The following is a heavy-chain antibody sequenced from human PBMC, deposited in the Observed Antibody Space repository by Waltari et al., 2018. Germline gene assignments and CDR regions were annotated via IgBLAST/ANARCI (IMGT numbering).Heavy chain of an antibody. CDR2: ISGRGGST. V-gene: IGHV3-23*01. D-gene: IGHD3-22*01. CDR1: GFTFSSYA. Sequence: EVQLLESGGGLVQPGGSLRLSCAASGFTFSSYAMSWVRQAPGKGLEWVSAISGRGGSTYYAEAVKGRFTISRDNSKNTLYLQMNSLRAEDTAVDYCAKVYYYDSSGLRAVHFDYWGQGTLVTVSS. CDR3: AKVYYYDSSGLRAVHFDY. J-gene: IGHJ4*02.